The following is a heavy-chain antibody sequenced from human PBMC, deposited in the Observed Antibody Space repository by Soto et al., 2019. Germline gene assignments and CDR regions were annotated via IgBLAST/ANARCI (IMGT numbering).Heavy chain of an antibody. V-gene: IGHV1-2*04. CDR2: INPNSGGT. J-gene: IGHJ5*02. Sequence: ASVKVSCKASGYTFTGYYMHWVRQAPGQGLERKGWINPNSGGTNYAQKFQGWVTMTRDTSISTAYMELSRLRSDDTAVYYCALAFRIAFRQLPQMYNWFDPWGQGTLVTVSS. CDR1: GYTFTGYY. D-gene: IGHD1-7*01. CDR3: ALAFRIAFRQLPQMYNWFDP.